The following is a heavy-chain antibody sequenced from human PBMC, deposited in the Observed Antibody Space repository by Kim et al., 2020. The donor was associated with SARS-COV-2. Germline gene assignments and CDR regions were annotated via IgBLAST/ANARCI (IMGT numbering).Heavy chain of an antibody. V-gene: IGHV4-34*01. J-gene: IGHJ4*02. CDR1: GGSFSDHY. CDR2: INHRGST. CDR3: ARGLYSGYDLRSDY. Sequence: SETLSLTCAVSGGSFSDHYWTWIRQPPGKGLEWIGEINHRGSTTYNPSLKSRVTISVDTSKNQFSLNLTSVTAADTAVYYCARGLYSGYDLRSDYWGQGTLVSVSS. D-gene: IGHD5-12*01.